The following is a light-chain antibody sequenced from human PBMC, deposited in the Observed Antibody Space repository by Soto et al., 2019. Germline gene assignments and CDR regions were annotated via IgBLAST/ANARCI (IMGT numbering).Light chain of an antibody. J-gene: IGLJ1*01. V-gene: IGLV2-14*03. Sequence: QSVLTQPASVSGSPGQSITISCTGTSSDVGGYNYVSWYQQHPGKAPKLMIYEVNKRPSGVSNRFSGSKSANTASLTISGLQAEEEAEYYCSSYTTSNTLVFGTGTKLTVL. CDR3: SSYTTSNTLV. CDR2: EVN. CDR1: SSDVGGYNY.